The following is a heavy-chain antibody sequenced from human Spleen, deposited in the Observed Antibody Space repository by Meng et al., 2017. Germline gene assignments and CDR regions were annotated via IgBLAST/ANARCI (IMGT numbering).Heavy chain of an antibody. D-gene: IGHD4-11*01. CDR3: ARGPTTMAHDFDY. J-gene: IGHJ4*02. Sequence: QVPLQQWGAGLLKPAETLSLTCAVHGGSFSGYYWSWIRQPPGKGLEWIGEINHSGSTNYNPSLKSRVTISVDTSKNQFSLKLSSVTAADSAVYYCARGPTTMAHDFDYWGQGTLVTVSS. CDR1: GGSFSGYY. CDR2: INHSGST. V-gene: IGHV4-34*01.